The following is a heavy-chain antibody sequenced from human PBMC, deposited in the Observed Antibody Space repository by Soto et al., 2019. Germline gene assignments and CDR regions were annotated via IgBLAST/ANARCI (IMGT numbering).Heavy chain of an antibody. J-gene: IGHJ4*02. Sequence: EVQLLESGGGLVQPGGSLRLSCAASGFTFSSYAMSWVRQAPGKGLEWVSAISGSGGDTYYADSVKGRFTISRDNSKNTLYMQMNSLRAEDTAVYYSAREGPESSSSLSYFTYWGQGTLVTVSS. V-gene: IGHV3-23*01. CDR2: ISGSGGDT. CDR3: AREGPESSSSLSYFTY. CDR1: GFTFSSYA. D-gene: IGHD6-6*01.